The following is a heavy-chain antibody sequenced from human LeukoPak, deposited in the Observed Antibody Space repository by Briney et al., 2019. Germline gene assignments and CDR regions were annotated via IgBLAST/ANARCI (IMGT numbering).Heavy chain of an antibody. CDR1: GFTFSDYA. CDR3: AKEFPDSSGYYLPTFDY. D-gene: IGHD3-22*01. J-gene: IGHJ4*02. CDR2: ISGSGGST. V-gene: IGHV3-23*01. Sequence: GGSLRLSCAASGFTFSDYAMSWVRQAPGKGLEWVSAISGSGGSTYYADSVKGRFTISRDNSKNTLYLQMNSLRAEDTAVYYCAKEFPDSSGYYLPTFDYWGQGTLVTVSS.